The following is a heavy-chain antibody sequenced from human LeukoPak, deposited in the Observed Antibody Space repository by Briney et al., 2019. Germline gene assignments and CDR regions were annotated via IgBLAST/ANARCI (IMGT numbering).Heavy chain of an antibody. CDR3: ARGSAVTPNLFDY. CDR1: GFIFSSYA. J-gene: IGHJ4*02. CDR2: MSYDGGNK. V-gene: IGHV3-30*04. D-gene: IGHD4-17*01. Sequence: GGSLRLSCAASGFIFSSYAMHWVRQAPGKGLEWVAVMSYDGGNKYYPDSVKGRFTISRDNSKHTLFLQMNSLGPEDTAVYYCARGSAVTPNLFDYWGQGTLVTVSS.